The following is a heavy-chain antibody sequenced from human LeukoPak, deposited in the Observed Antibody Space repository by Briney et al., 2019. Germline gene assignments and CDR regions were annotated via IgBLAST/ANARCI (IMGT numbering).Heavy chain of an antibody. Sequence: GGSLRLSCAASGFTFSDYEMNWVRQAPGKGLEWIAYIGSSGNTIYYAESVKGRFTISRDNSKNTLYLQMNSLRAEDTAVYYCAKDTPNRYSGSYYGAFDIWGQGTMVTVSS. CDR2: IGSSGNTI. CDR1: GFTFSDYE. D-gene: IGHD1-26*01. CDR3: AKDTPNRYSGSYYGAFDI. J-gene: IGHJ3*02. V-gene: IGHV3-48*03.